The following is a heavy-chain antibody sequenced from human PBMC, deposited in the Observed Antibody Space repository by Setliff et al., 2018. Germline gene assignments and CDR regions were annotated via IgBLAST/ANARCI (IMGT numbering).Heavy chain of an antibody. D-gene: IGHD2-8*01. CDR3: ARVSEYYYYYYYMDV. CDR2: IFYTGST. Sequence: TSETLSLTCTVSNGSISSGNYFWGWIRQPPGKGLEWMGSIFYTGSTYYSPSLKSRVTMPIDTSKNQFSLNLNSVTAADTAVYYCARVSEYYYYYYYMDVWGKGTTVTVSS. V-gene: IGHV4-39*01. CDR1: NGSISSGNYF. J-gene: IGHJ6*03.